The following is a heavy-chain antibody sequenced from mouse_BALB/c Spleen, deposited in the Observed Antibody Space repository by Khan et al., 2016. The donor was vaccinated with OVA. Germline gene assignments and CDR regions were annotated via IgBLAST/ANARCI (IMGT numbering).Heavy chain of an antibody. J-gene: IGHJ2*01. CDR2: ISYSGNT. D-gene: IGHD2-10*02. CDR1: GYSITSDYA. CDR3: ARVYGGDFDY. Sequence: EVQLQESGPGLVKPSQSLSLTCTVTGYSITSDYAWNWIRQFPGNKLEWMCYISYSGNTNYTPSLKSRISITRDTSKNQFFLQLNSVTTEDTATYYCARVYGGDFDYWGQGTTLTVSS. V-gene: IGHV3-2*02.